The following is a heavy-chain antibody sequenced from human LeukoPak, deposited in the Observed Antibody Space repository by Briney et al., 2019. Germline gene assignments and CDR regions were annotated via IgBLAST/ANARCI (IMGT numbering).Heavy chain of an antibody. CDR2: IYSGGST. V-gene: IGHV3-66*02. J-gene: IGHJ6*03. Sequence: GGSLRLSCAASGFTVSSNYMSWVRQAPGKGLEWVSVIYSGGSTYYADSVEGRFTISRDNSKNTLYLQMNSLRAEDTAVYYCARGDYYYYYMDVWGKGTTVTVSS. CDR1: GFTVSSNY. CDR3: ARGDYYYYYMDV.